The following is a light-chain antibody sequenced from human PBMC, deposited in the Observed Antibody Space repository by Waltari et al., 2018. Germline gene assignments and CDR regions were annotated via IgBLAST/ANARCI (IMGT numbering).Light chain of an antibody. Sequence: QSALTQPASVSGSPGPAIIISCTGTGSDVGGYDYVSWYQQYPGKAPRLIIYAVYNRPSGVSNRFSGSKSDNTASLTLSGLQAEDESVYYCSSYTSSGVVFGGGTKLTVL. CDR2: AVY. CDR3: SSYTSSGVV. J-gene: IGLJ2*01. V-gene: IGLV2-14*01. CDR1: GSDVGGYDY.